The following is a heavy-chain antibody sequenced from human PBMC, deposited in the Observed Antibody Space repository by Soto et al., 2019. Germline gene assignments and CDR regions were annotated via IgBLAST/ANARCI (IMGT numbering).Heavy chain of an antibody. Sequence: ASLKVSCKASGYTFTSYGISWVRQAPGQGIEWMGWISAYNGNTNYAQKLQGRVTMTTDTSTSTAYMELRSLRSDDTAVYYCARDLLYYYDSSGYYYPSLYYGMDVWGQGTTVTVSS. CDR3: ARDLLYYYDSSGYYYPSLYYGMDV. CDR2: ISAYNGNT. J-gene: IGHJ6*02. D-gene: IGHD3-22*01. V-gene: IGHV1-18*01. CDR1: GYTFTSYG.